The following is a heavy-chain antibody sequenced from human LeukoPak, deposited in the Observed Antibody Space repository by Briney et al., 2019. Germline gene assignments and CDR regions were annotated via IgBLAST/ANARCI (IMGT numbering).Heavy chain of an antibody. D-gene: IGHD2-15*01. CDR2: IYHSGST. V-gene: IGHV4-38-2*01. J-gene: IGHJ6*03. CDR1: GYSISSGYY. Sequence: SETLSLTCAVSGYSISSGYYWGWIRQPPGKGLEWIGSIYHSGSTYYNPSLKSRVTISVDTSKNQFSLKLSSVTAADTVVYYCARGEESLGYCSGGSCSYMDVWGKGTTVTVSS. CDR3: ARGEESLGYCSGGSCSYMDV.